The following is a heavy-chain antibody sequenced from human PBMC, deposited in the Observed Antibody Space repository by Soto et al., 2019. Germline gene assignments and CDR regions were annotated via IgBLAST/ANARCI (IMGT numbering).Heavy chain of an antibody. CDR1: GGSISSYY. CDR2: IYYSGST. D-gene: IGHD3-10*01. J-gene: IGHJ4*02. Sequence: SETLSLTCTVSGGSISSYYWSWIRQPPGKGLEWIGYIYYSGSTNYNPSLKSRVTISVDTSKNQFSLKLSSVTAADTAVYYCARDSGSGSYYNTFDYRGQGTLVTVSS. CDR3: ARDSGSGSYYNTFDY. V-gene: IGHV4-59*01.